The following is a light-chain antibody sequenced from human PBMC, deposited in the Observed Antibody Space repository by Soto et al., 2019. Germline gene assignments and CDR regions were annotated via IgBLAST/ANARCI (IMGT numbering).Light chain of an antibody. CDR2: EVS. CDR3: SSYTSSSTLNWV. CDR1: SSDVGGYNY. Sequence: QSVQTQPASVSGSPGQSITISCTGTSSDVGGYNYVSWYQQHPGKAPKLMIYEVSNRPSGVSNRFSGSKSGNTASLTISGLQAEDEADYYCSSYTSSSTLNWVFGGGTKLTVL. V-gene: IGLV2-14*01. J-gene: IGLJ3*02.